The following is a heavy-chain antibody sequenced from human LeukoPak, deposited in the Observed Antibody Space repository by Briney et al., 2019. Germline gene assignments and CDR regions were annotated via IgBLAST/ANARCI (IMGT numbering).Heavy chain of an antibody. CDR3: ARGYYDRGSLYYFDY. V-gene: IGHV3-23*01. CDR1: GFTFSSYA. Sequence: GGSLRLSCEASGFTFSSYAMGWVRQAPGEGLEWVATISQIGDEIYYADSVKGRFTISRDNSKNTLYLQMNSLRPEDTAVYYCARGYYDRGSLYYFDYWGQGTLVTVSS. J-gene: IGHJ4*02. D-gene: IGHD3-22*01. CDR2: ISQIGDEI.